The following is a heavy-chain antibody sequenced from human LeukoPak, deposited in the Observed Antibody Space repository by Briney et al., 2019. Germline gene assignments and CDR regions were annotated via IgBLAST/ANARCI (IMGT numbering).Heavy chain of an antibody. Sequence: GASVKVSCKASGYTFNTYGISWVRQAPGQGLEWMGWISVYSGDTKYAQKLQGRVTMTTDTSTSTAYMELRSLTSDDTAIYYCARDDGIGSGSYSFDYWGQGTLFTVSS. V-gene: IGHV1-18*01. J-gene: IGHJ4*02. CDR1: GYTFNTYG. CDR2: ISVYSGDT. D-gene: IGHD3-10*01. CDR3: ARDDGIGSGSYSFDY.